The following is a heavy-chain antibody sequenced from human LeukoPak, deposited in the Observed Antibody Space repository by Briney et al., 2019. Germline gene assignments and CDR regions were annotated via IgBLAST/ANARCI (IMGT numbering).Heavy chain of an antibody. CDR1: GYTFSSYY. CDR2: INPTGGST. J-gene: IGHJ3*02. Sequence: GASVKVSCKASGYTFSSYYMNWVRQAPGQGLEWMGVINPTGGSTGYARKFQGRVTMTRDTSTTTFYMELSSLRSEDTAVYYCARGPPNWGFDMWGQGTMVTVSS. D-gene: IGHD7-27*01. CDR3: ARGPPNWGFDM. V-gene: IGHV1-46*01.